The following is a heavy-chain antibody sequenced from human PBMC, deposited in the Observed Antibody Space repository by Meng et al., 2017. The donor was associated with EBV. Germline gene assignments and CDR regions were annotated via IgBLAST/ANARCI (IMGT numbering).Heavy chain of an antibody. CDR1: GGTFSSYP. V-gene: IGHV1-69*01. Sequence: QVWLLQFGAEVKKPGSSVKVACKASGGTFSSYPISWVRQAPGQGLEWMGGIIPIFGTANYAQKFQGRVTITADESTSTAYMELSSLRSEDTAVYYCARDPSSSSPYFDYWGQGTLVTVSS. D-gene: IGHD6-6*01. CDR2: IIPIFGTA. CDR3: ARDPSSSSPYFDY. J-gene: IGHJ4*02.